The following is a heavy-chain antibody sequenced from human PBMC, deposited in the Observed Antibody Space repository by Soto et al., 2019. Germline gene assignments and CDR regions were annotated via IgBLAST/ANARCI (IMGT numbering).Heavy chain of an antibody. CDR2: INPSGGRI. D-gene: IGHD3-3*01. J-gene: IGHJ6*02. Sequence: QMQLVQSGAEVKKPGASVKVSCKASGYTFTGYQMHWVRQAPGQGLEWMGIINPSGGRITYAPRFQGRVRMTRDTSTNTVYMELRSLRSEDTAVYYCARVGPPTTTGVGPSYTMDVWGQGTTVTVS. V-gene: IGHV1-46*01. CDR3: ARVGPPTTTGVGPSYTMDV. CDR1: GYTFTGYQ.